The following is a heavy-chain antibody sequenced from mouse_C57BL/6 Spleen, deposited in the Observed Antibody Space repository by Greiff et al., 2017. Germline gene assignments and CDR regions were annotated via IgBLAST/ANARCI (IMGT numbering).Heavy chain of an antibody. CDR2: ISNGGGST. Sequence: EVKLVESGGGLVQPGGSLKLSCAASGFTFSDYYMYWVRQTPEKRLEWVAYISNGGGSTYYPDTVKGRFTISRENAKNTLYLQMSRLKSEDTAMYYCARRGDYGSSYWYFDVWGTGTTVTVSS. CDR1: GFTFSDYY. J-gene: IGHJ1*03. D-gene: IGHD1-1*01. V-gene: IGHV5-12*01. CDR3: ARRGDYGSSYWYFDV.